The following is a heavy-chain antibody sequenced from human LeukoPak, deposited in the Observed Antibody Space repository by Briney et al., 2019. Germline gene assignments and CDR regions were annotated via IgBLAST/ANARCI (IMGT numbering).Heavy chain of an antibody. V-gene: IGHV3-30*18. Sequence: GGSLRLSCAASGFTFSSYGMHWVRQAPGKGLEWVAGISYDGSNKYYADSVKGRFTISRDNSKNTLYLQMNSLRAEDTAVYYCAKDGAPTYYYDSSGYPDDYWGQGTLVTVSS. D-gene: IGHD3-22*01. CDR2: ISYDGSNK. J-gene: IGHJ4*02. CDR1: GFTFSSYG. CDR3: AKDGAPTYYYDSSGYPDDY.